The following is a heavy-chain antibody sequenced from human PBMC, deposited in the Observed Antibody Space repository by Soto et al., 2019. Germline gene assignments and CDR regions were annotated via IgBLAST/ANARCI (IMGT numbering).Heavy chain of an antibody. D-gene: IGHD5-18*01. CDR2: IYYNGDT. CDR3: ARENTAMGGYFDY. V-gene: IGHV4-30-4*01. J-gene: IGHJ4*02. Sequence: QVQMQESGPGLVRPSQTLSLSCAVSGASLTSGDYYWNWIRQSPGKGLEWIGYIYYNGDTYYNPSIKGRVTFSLDTSMNHFSLKMTSVTAADTAVYFCARENTAMGGYFDYWGPGSLVTVSS. CDR1: GASLTSGDYY.